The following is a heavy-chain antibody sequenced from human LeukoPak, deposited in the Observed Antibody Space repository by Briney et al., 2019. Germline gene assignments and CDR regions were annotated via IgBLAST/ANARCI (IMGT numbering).Heavy chain of an antibody. CDR1: GYTFTSYY. D-gene: IGHD4-17*01. CDR3: AREAFTTVTSATDAFDI. V-gene: IGHV1-46*01. J-gene: IGHJ3*02. Sequence: ASVKVSCKASGYTFTSYYMHWVRQAPGQGLEWMGIINPSGGSTSYAQKFQGRVTMTRDTSTSTVYMELSRLRSDDTAVYYCAREAFTTVTSATDAFDIWGQGTMVTVSS. CDR2: INPSGGST.